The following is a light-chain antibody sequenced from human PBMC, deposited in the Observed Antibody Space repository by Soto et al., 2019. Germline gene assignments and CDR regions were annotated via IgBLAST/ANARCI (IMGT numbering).Light chain of an antibody. CDR3: QQYGSSPGT. Sequence: EIVLTQSPGTLSLSPGERATLSCRASQSVSSSYLAWYQQKPGQAPRLLIYGASSRATGIPDRFSGSGSGTDFTLTISRLEPEDFAVYYCQQYGSSPGTCGQGTKVEIQ. CDR1: QSVSSSY. V-gene: IGKV3-20*01. CDR2: GAS. J-gene: IGKJ1*01.